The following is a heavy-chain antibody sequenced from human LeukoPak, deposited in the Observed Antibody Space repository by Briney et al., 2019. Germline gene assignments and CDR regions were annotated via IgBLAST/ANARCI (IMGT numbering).Heavy chain of an antibody. CDR1: GYTFTSYD. V-gene: IGHV1-8*03. Sequence: GASVKVSCKASGYTFTSYDINWVRQAAGQGLEGMGWMNPNSGNTGYAQKFQGRVTITRNTSISTAYMEVRSLRSDDTAVYFCARVEGPSIFGVIDYWGQGTLVTISS. CDR3: ARVEGPSIFGVIDY. J-gene: IGHJ4*02. CDR2: MNPNSGNT. D-gene: IGHD3-3*01.